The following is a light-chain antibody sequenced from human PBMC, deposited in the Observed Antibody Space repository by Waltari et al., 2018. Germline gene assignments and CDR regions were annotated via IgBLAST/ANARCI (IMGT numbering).Light chain of an antibody. CDR2: AVS. V-gene: IGLV2-14*03. Sequence: QSALTQPASVSGSPGPSITIPCPGTSSDVGDYNYVSWYQPHPGKAPKLIIFAVSNRPSGVSNRCGRSKSGDTASRTISGLQAEDEADYYCSSYTSSSTYVVFGGGTKLTVL. CDR1: SSDVGDYNY. CDR3: SSYTSSSTYVV. J-gene: IGLJ2*01.